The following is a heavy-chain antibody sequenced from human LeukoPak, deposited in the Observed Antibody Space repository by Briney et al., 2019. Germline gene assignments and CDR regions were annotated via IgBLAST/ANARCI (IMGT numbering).Heavy chain of an antibody. CDR1: GFSFSGHW. CDR2: ISPTGSTT. V-gene: IGHV3-74*01. J-gene: IGHJ4*02. D-gene: IGHD6-6*01. Sequence: GTSLRLSCAASGFSFSGHWMHWARQLPGKGLVWVSRISPTGSTTSYADSVKGRFTVSRDNAKNTLYLQVNNLRAEDTAVYYCARGPNSNWSGLDFWGQGTLLTVSS. CDR3: ARGPNSNWSGLDF.